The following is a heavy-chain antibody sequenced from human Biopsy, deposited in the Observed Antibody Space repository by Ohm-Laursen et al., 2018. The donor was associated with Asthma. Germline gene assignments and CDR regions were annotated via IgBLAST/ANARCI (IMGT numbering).Heavy chain of an antibody. CDR2: ISYDGNHK. J-gene: IGHJ4*02. CDR1: GFMFRSFG. Sequence: SLRLSCSASGFMFRSFGMHWARQAPGKGLEWVAVISYDGNHKFYEDSVKGRFTISRDNSKNTLYLQMNSLRTEDTAVYYCAKRRGYSGHDNDYWGQGTLVSVSS. D-gene: IGHD5-12*01. CDR3: AKRRGYSGHDNDY. V-gene: IGHV3-30*18.